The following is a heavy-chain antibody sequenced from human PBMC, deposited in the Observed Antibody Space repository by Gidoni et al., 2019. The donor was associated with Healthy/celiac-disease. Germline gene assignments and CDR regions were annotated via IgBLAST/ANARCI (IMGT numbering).Heavy chain of an antibody. Sequence: EVQLLESGGGLVQPGGSLRLSCAASGFTFSRYAMSWVRQAPGKGLEWVSAISGSGGSTYYADSVKGRFTISRDNSKNTLYLQMNSLRAEDTAVYYCAKDLDYYDSSGNYWGQGTLVTVSS. D-gene: IGHD3-22*01. CDR3: AKDLDYYDSSGNY. J-gene: IGHJ4*02. CDR2: ISGSGGST. V-gene: IGHV3-23*01. CDR1: GFTFSRYA.